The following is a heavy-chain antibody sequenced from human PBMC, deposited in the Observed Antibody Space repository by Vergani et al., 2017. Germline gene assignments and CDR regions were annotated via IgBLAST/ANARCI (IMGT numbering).Heavy chain of an antibody. Sequence: EVQLVESGGGLVQPGGSLRLSCAASGFTVSSNYMSWVRQAPGKGLEWVSVIYSGGSTYYADSVKGRFTISRHNSKNTLYLQMNSLRAEETAVYYCAGDRAVVVPAGGHRGPPYYMDVWGKGTTVTVSS. CDR2: IYSGGST. CDR1: GFTVSSNY. D-gene: IGHD2-2*01. CDR3: AGDRAVVVPAGGHRGPPYYMDV. J-gene: IGHJ6*03. V-gene: IGHV3-53*04.